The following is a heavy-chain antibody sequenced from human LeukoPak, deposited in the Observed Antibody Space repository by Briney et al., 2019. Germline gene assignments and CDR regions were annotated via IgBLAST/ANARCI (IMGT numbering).Heavy chain of an antibody. CDR3: ARRIAARPGYYYGMDV. V-gene: IGHV4-39*01. D-gene: IGHD6-6*01. Sequence: PSETLSLTCTVSGGSISSSSYYWGWIRQPPGKGLEWIGSIYYSGSTYYNPSLKSRVTISVDTSKNQFSLKLSSVTAADTAVYYCARRIAARPGYYYGMDVWGHGTTVIVSS. J-gene: IGHJ6*02. CDR2: IYYSGST. CDR1: GGSISSSSYY.